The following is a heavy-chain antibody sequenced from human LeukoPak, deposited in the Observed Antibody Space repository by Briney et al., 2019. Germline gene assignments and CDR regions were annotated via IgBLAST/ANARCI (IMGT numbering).Heavy chain of an antibody. D-gene: IGHD6-19*01. Sequence: GGSLRLSCTASGFTFSITYMAWVRQPPGKGLEWGSVIYGGGDAYYADSVKGRFTIARDNSKKTLSLQMSNLRVEDTAVYYCARVQFQWFDPWGPGTLVTVSS. CDR1: GFTFSITY. CDR3: ARVQFQWFDP. CDR2: IYGGGDA. V-gene: IGHV3-66*01. J-gene: IGHJ5*02.